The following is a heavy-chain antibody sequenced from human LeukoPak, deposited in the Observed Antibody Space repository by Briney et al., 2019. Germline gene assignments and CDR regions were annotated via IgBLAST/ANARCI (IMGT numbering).Heavy chain of an antibody. J-gene: IGHJ4*02. CDR2: INPSGGFT. D-gene: IGHD6-13*01. V-gene: IGHV1-46*01. CDR3: ARSGYSSSWYWAGFDY. CDR1: GYTFTSYG. Sequence: GASVKVSCKATGYTFTSYGISWVRQAPGQGLEWMGIINPSGGFTSYAQKLQGRVTVTRDMSTSTAYMELSSLRSEDTAVYYCARSGYSSSWYWAGFDYWGQGTLVTVSS.